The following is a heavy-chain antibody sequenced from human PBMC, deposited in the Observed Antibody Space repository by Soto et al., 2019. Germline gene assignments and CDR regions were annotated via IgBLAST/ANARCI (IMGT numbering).Heavy chain of an antibody. V-gene: IGHV3-23*01. CDR1: GFTFSSYA. CDR2: INGGGGST. CDR3: AKGLVPAAKTSLNDY. J-gene: IGHJ4*02. D-gene: IGHD2-2*01. Sequence: GGSLRLSCTASGFTFSSYAMSWVRQAPGKGLEWVSSINGGGGSTYYADSVKGRFTISRDNSKKTLYLQMNSLRAEDTAVYHCAKGLVPAAKTSLNDYWGQGTLVTVSS.